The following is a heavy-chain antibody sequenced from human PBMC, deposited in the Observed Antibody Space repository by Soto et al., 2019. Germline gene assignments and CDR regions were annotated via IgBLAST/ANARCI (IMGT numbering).Heavy chain of an antibody. D-gene: IGHD2-8*02. CDR3: ARDKITGLFDY. CDR1: GGSFSGYY. CDR2: IIHSGST. V-gene: IGHV4-34*12. J-gene: IGHJ4*02. Sequence: QVQLQQWGAGLLKPSETLSLTCAVYGGSFSGYYWTWIRPPPGTGLAWIGEIIHSGSTNYNPSLKSRVTISVDTSKNQFSLKLTSVTAADTAVYYCARDKITGLFDYWGQGTLVTVSS.